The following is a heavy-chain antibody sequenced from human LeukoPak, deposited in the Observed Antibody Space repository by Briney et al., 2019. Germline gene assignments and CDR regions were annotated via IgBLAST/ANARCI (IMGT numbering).Heavy chain of an antibody. Sequence: ASVKVSCKASGYTFTNYYMYWVRQAPGQGLEWMGIINPSGGSTTYAQKFQGRVTMTRDTSTSTAYMELSSLRSEDTAVYYCARAKYYYDSSGYYLFDYWGQGTLVTVSS. CDR2: INPSGGST. CDR1: GYTFTNYY. CDR3: ARAKYYYDSSGYYLFDY. D-gene: IGHD3-22*01. J-gene: IGHJ4*02. V-gene: IGHV1-46*01.